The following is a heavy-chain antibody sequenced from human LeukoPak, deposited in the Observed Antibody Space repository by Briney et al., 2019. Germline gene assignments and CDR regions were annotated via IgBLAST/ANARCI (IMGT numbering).Heavy chain of an antibody. CDR3: ARNRGFGAYYYYGMDV. CDR1: GGTFSSYA. J-gene: IGHJ6*04. CDR2: IIPIFGTP. V-gene: IGHV1-69*06. Sequence: SVAVSCKASGGTFSSYAISWVRQAPGQGLEWMGGIIPIFGTPNYAQKFQGRVTITADKSTSTAYMELSSLRSEDTAVYYCARNRGFGAYYYYGMDVWGKGTTVTVSS. D-gene: IGHD5-12*01.